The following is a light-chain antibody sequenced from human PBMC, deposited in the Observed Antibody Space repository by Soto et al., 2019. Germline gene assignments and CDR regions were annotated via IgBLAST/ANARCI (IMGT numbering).Light chain of an antibody. Sequence: DIQMTQSPSSLSASVGDRVTITCRASQSINTYLNWYQQKPGKAPKLLIYAASNLQSGVPSRFSGSGSGTDFTLTIDSLQPEDFATYYCQQSYSHSRTFGPGTKVDI. CDR1: QSINTY. CDR2: AAS. J-gene: IGKJ3*01. V-gene: IGKV1-39*01. CDR3: QQSYSHSRT.